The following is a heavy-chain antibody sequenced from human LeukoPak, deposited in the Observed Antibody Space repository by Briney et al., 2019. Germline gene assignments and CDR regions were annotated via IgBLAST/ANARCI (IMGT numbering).Heavy chain of an antibody. CDR1: GYSFTSYW. J-gene: IGHJ4*02. Sequence: PGESLKISCKGSGYSFTSYWISWVRQMPGKGLEWMGRIDPSDSYTNYSPSFQGHVTIPADKSISTAYLQWSSLKASDTAMYYCARLEGYYDSSGYYYPGPFDYWGQGTLVTVSS. CDR2: IDPSDSYT. V-gene: IGHV5-10-1*01. D-gene: IGHD3-22*01. CDR3: ARLEGYYDSSGYYYPGPFDY.